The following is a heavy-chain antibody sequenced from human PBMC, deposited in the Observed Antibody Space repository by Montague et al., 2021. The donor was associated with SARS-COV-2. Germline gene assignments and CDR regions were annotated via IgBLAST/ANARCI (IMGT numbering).Heavy chain of an antibody. CDR3: ARRSWITTAEPHTFDF. CDR2: IFYKGST. J-gene: IGHJ4*02. D-gene: IGHD1-14*01. V-gene: IGHV4-39*01. CDR1: GGSITNSNYY. Sequence: SETLSLTCSVSGGSITNSNYYWVWIRQPPGKGLEWIGRIFYKGSTYYNPYFKSRLTLSVDTSKNQFSLRLRSVTAADTAVYFCARRSWITTAEPHTFDFWGQGAMVTVSS.